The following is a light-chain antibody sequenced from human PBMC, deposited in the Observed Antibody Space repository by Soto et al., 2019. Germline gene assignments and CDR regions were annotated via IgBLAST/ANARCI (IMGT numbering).Light chain of an antibody. CDR3: SAYTTTTTLVV. Sequence: QSALTQPASVSGSPGQSITISCTGTNNDIGSYNYVSWYRHQPGKAPKLMIYEVSNRPSGVSNRFSGSRSGYTASLTISGLQAEDEATYYCSAYTTTTTLVVFGGGTKVTVL. CDR2: EVS. V-gene: IGLV2-14*01. J-gene: IGLJ3*02. CDR1: NNDIGSYNY.